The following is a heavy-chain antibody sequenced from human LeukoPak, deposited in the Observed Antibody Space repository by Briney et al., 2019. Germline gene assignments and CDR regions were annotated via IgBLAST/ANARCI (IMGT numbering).Heavy chain of an antibody. D-gene: IGHD3-10*01. CDR2: ISAYNGNT. Sequence: GASVKVSCKASGYTFTSYGISWVRQAPGQGLEWMGWISAYNGNTNYAQKLQGRVTMTTDTSTSTAYIELRSLRSDDTAVYYCARAGWFGEFPYYYGMDVWGQGTTVTVSS. J-gene: IGHJ6*02. CDR3: ARAGWFGEFPYYYGMDV. CDR1: GYTFTSYG. V-gene: IGHV1-18*01.